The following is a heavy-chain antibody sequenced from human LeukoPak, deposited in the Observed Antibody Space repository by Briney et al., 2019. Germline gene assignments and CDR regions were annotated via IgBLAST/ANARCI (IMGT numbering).Heavy chain of an antibody. CDR3: ARHREYDIYS. Sequence: GASVKVSCKASGHTFTSYGISWVRQAPGQGLEWMGWINPNSGGTNYAQKFQGRVTMTRDTSISTAYMELSRLRSDDTAVYYCARHREYDIYSWGQGTLVTVSS. V-gene: IGHV1-2*02. J-gene: IGHJ5*02. CDR1: GHTFTSYG. D-gene: IGHD3-9*01. CDR2: INPNSGGT.